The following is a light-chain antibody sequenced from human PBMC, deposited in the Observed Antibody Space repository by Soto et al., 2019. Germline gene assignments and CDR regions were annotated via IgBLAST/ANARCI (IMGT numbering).Light chain of an antibody. V-gene: IGLV1-40*01. CDR1: TSNIGAGYD. Sequence: QSVLTQPPSVSGAPGQRVTITCTGSTSNIGAGYDVHWYQRLPGTAPKVLIYGNSNRPSGVPDRFSGSKSDTSASLAITGLQAEDEAEYYCQSNDSSLSGFLFGGGTKLTVL. CDR3: QSNDSSLSGFL. J-gene: IGLJ2*01. CDR2: GNS.